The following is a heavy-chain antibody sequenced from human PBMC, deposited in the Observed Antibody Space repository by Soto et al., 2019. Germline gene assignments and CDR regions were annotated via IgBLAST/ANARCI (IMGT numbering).Heavy chain of an antibody. D-gene: IGHD5-12*01. Sequence: GGSLRLSCAASGFTFSSYGMHWVRQAPGKGLEWVAVISYDGSNKYYADSVKCRFTISRDNSKNTLYLQMNSLRAEDTAVYYCAKDSREYSGYLYYFDYWGQGTLVTVSS. CDR2: ISYDGSNK. J-gene: IGHJ4*02. CDR3: AKDSREYSGYLYYFDY. V-gene: IGHV3-30*18. CDR1: GFTFSSYG.